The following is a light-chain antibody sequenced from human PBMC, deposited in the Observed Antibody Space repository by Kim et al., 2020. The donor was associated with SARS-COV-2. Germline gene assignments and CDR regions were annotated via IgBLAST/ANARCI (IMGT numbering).Light chain of an antibody. CDR1: RRDVGGYNR. Sequence: GQSVTISCNGPRRDVGGYNRVSWYQQPPGTAPKLLIYEVTNRPSGVPDRFSGSKSGNTASPTISGLLAEDEGDYYCSSFTSSTTWVFGGGTQLTVL. V-gene: IGLV2-18*02. J-gene: IGLJ3*02. CDR2: EVT. CDR3: SSFTSSTTWV.